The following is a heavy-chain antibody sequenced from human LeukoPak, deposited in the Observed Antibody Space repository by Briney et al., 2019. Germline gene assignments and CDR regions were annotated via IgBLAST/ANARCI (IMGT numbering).Heavy chain of an antibody. Sequence: ASVKVSCKASGGTFSSYAISWVRQAPGQGLEWMGGINPNSGGTNYAQKFQGWVTMTRDTSISTAYMELSRLRSDDTAVYYCARDLSGPFDYWGQGTLVTVSS. CDR2: INPNSGGT. V-gene: IGHV1-2*04. CDR1: GGTFSSYA. CDR3: ARDLSGPFDY. D-gene: IGHD1-14*01. J-gene: IGHJ4*02.